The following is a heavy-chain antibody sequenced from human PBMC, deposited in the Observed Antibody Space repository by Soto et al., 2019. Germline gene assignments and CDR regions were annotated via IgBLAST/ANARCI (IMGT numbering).Heavy chain of an antibody. CDR2: ISYSGST. Sequence: QVLLQESGPGLVKPSETLSLTCTVSGGSISDSYWTWIRQPPGQGLEWIGFISYSGSTNYNPSLKSRVTMSVDTSKNQFSLNLRSVTAADTAMYYCARDCSSTSCYRSHWFDPCGQGTLVTVSS. CDR1: GGSISDSY. D-gene: IGHD2-2*01. CDR3: ARDCSSTSCYRSHWFDP. V-gene: IGHV4-59*01. J-gene: IGHJ5*02.